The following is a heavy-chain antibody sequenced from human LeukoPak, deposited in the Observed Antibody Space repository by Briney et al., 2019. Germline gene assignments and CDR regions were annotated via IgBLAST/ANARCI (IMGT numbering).Heavy chain of an antibody. CDR3: AGQRSGYDFDH. J-gene: IGHJ4*02. CDR1: GFIFSSYS. V-gene: IGHV3-48*01. CDR2: ISTTNTI. D-gene: IGHD5-12*01. Sequence: GGSLTLSCAASGFIFSSYSMNWVRQAPGKGLEWVSYISTTNTIYYRDSVKGRFTISRDNAKNLLYLQMNSLRAEDTAVYYCAGQRSGYDFDHWGQGTPVTVSS.